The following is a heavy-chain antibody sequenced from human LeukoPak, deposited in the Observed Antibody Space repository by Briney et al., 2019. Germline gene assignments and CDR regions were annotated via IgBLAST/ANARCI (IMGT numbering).Heavy chain of an antibody. J-gene: IGHJ4*02. V-gene: IGHV3-21*01. CDR2: ISSSGSYI. Sequence: PGGSLRLSCAASGFTFSSYSMNWVRQAPGKGLEWVSCISSSGSYIYYADSVKGRFTISRDNAKNSLYLQMNSLRAEATALDYCARDPKRLGSSARTEGGRRTPAPVSS. CDR1: GFTFSSYS. CDR3: ARDPKRLGSSARTE. D-gene: IGHD6-19*01.